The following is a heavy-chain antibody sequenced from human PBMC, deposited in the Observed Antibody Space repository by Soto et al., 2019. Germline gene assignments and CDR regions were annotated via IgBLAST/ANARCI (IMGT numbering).Heavy chain of an antibody. D-gene: IGHD5-12*01. CDR1: GDTVTDYY. V-gene: IGHV1-2*04. J-gene: IGHJ6*03. CDR3: ARESGGATATLDYYYFYMDV. CDR2: INPNSGVT. Sequence: QVQLVQSGAEVTKPGASVTVSCRSSGDTVTDYYIHWVRQAPGQGLEWMGWINPNSGVTKYAQKFQGWVSMTRDTAIRTVYMQLSRLRSDDTAVYYCARESGGATATLDYYYFYMDVWGTGTTVTVSS.